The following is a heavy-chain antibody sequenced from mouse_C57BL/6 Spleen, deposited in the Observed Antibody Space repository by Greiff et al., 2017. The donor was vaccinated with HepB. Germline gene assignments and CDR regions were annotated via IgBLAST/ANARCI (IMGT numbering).Heavy chain of an antibody. CDR1: GFTFTDYY. V-gene: IGHV7-3*01. CDR3: ARSSNPMDY. CDR2: IRNKANGYTT. D-gene: IGHD6-1*01. J-gene: IGHJ4*01. Sequence: EVQLVESGGGLVQPGGSLSLSCAASGFTFTDYYMSWVRQPPGKALEWLGFIRNKANGYTTEYSASVKGRFTISRDNSQSILYVQMNALRAEDSATYYCARSSNPMDYWGQGTSVTVSS.